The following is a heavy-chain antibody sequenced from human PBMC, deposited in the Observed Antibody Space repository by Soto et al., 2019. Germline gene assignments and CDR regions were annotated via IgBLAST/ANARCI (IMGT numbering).Heavy chain of an antibody. V-gene: IGHV3-21*01. CDR3: ARALGAAAGPLDY. CDR2: ISSSSSYI. Sequence: GGSLRLSCAASGFTFSSYSMNWVRQAPGKGLEWVSSISSSSSYIYYADSVKGRFTISRDNAKNSLYLQMNSLRAEDTAVYYCARALGAAAGPLDYWGQGTLVTVSS. D-gene: IGHD6-13*01. CDR1: GFTFSSYS. J-gene: IGHJ4*02.